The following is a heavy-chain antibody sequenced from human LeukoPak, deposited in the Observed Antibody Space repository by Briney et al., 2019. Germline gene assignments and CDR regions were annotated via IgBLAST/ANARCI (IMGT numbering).Heavy chain of an antibody. J-gene: IGHJ4*02. Sequence: SVKVSCKASGGTFSSYTISWVRQAPGQGLEWMGRIIPILGIANYAQKFQGRVTITADKSTSTAYMGLSSLKSEDTAVYYCARGYGATIYYFDYWGQGTLVTVSS. CDR1: GGTFSSYT. D-gene: IGHD4/OR15-4a*01. CDR3: ARGYGATIYYFDY. CDR2: IIPILGIA. V-gene: IGHV1-69*02.